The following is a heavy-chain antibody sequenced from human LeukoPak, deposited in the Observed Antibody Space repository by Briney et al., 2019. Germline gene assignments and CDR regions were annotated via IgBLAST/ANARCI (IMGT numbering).Heavy chain of an antibody. J-gene: IGHJ4*02. CDR2: IYYSGST. V-gene: IGHV4-31*02. D-gene: IGHD3-22*01. Sequence: SWVRQMPGKGLEWIGYIYYSGSTYYNPSLKSRVTISVDMSKNQFSLKLSSVTAADTAMYYCARAEIWYYYDSSGYMFDYWGQGTLVTVSS. CDR3: ARAEIWYYYDSSGYMFDY.